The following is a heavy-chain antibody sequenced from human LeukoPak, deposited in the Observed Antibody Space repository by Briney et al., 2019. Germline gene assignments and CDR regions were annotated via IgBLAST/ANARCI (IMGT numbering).Heavy chain of an antibody. CDR1: GFDFSTHG. J-gene: IGHJ5*02. CDR2: LCGDGETK. CDR3: AKDPFLGGAVAEGDWFDP. V-gene: IGHV3-23*01. Sequence: PGGSLRLSCVGSGFDFSTHGMSWVRQAPGRGRVWVSTLCGDGETKHYTHSVKGRFTVSRDESSNPLYLQLNSLRTEDTAVYYCAKDPFLGGAVAEGDWFDPWGQGTLVTVS. D-gene: IGHD6-19*01.